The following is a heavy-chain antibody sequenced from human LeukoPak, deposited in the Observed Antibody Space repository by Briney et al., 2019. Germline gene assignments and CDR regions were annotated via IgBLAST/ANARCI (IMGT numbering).Heavy chain of an antibody. V-gene: IGHV1-18*01. CDR3: AVTEQLVLLDY. D-gene: IGHD6-13*01. Sequence: GASVKVSCKASGYTFTSYGISWVRQAPGQGLEWMGWISAYNGNTNYAQKLQGRVTMTTATSTSTAYMELRSLRSDDTAVYYCAVTEQLVLLDYWGQGTLVTVSS. J-gene: IGHJ4*02. CDR1: GYTFTSYG. CDR2: ISAYNGNT.